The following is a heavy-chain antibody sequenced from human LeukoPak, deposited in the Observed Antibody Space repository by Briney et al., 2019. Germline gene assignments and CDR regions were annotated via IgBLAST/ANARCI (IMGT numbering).Heavy chain of an antibody. Sequence: SETLSLTCAVSGASISSGGYSWSWIRQPQGKGLEWIGYIYHRGSTYYNPSLKSRVPLSIDRSKNQFSLKLSSVTAADTAVYYCASKTTAFDYWGQGTLVTVSS. J-gene: IGHJ4*02. CDR3: ASKTTAFDY. CDR1: GASISSGGYS. CDR2: IYHRGST. V-gene: IGHV4-30-2*01. D-gene: IGHD4-17*01.